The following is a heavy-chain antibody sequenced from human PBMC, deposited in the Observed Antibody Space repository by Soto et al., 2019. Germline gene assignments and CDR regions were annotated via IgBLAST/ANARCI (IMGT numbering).Heavy chain of an antibody. D-gene: IGHD6-19*01. CDR1: GGSISGHY. V-gene: IGHV4-59*11. Sequence: SETLSLTCTVSGGSISGHYWTWIRQPPGKGLEWIGYIFYNGGTNYNPSLKSRVAISVDTSKNQFSLKLSSVSAADTAVYYCARVGSSGWSPDYWGPGTLVTVSS. CDR3: ARVGSSGWSPDY. CDR2: IFYNGGT. J-gene: IGHJ4*02.